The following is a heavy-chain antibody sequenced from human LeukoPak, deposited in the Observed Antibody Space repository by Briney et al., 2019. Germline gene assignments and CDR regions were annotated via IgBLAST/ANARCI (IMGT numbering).Heavy chain of an antibody. V-gene: IGHV3-23*01. Sequence: PGGSLRVSCTASGFAFGTYTMNWVRQAPGKGLEWVSGISGGRSTTYYADSVRGRFTISRDNSKNTVYLQMTSLRAEDTALYYCAKGGYYEHNALDVYWGQGTLVTVSS. D-gene: IGHD3-22*01. CDR1: GFAFGTYT. J-gene: IGHJ4*02. CDR3: AKGGYYEHNALDVY. CDR2: ISGGRSTT.